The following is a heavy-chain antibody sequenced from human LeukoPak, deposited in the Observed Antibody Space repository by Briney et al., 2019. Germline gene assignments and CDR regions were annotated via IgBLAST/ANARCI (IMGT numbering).Heavy chain of an antibody. CDR1: GFTISTNY. CDR3: ARAPFYYDSSGYPYFDG. D-gene: IGHD3-22*01. Sequence: PGGSLTLSCAASGFTISTNYMSWVRQAPGKGLEWVSVMYTGGSTYYADSVKGRFTISRDNSKNTLYLQMNSLRAEDTALYYCARAPFYYDSSGYPYFDGWGQGTLVTVSS. CDR2: MYTGGST. V-gene: IGHV3-53*01. J-gene: IGHJ4*02.